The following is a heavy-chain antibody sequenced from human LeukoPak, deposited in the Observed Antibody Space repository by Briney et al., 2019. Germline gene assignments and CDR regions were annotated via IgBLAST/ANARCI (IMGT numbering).Heavy chain of an antibody. V-gene: IGHV3-21*06. CDR2: ISSSSTYI. CDR3: ARDPLSSANY. D-gene: IGHD6-25*01. CDR1: GFSFSTYD. Sequence: GGSLRLSCAASGFSFSTYDMNWVRQAPGKGLEWVSSISSSSTYIYYADSVKGRFTISRDNAKNSLYLHMNSLRAEDTAVYYCARDPLSSANYWGQGTLVTVSS. J-gene: IGHJ4*02.